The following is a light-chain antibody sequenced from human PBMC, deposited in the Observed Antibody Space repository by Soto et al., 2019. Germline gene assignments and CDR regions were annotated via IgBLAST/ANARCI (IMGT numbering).Light chain of an antibody. J-gene: IGKJ1*01. CDR3: QQYGSSPWT. V-gene: IGKV3-20*01. CDR1: QSVSSSY. Sequence: EIVLTQSPGTLSLSPGERATLPCRASQSVSSSYLAWYQQEPGQAPRLLIYGASSRATGIPDRFSGSGSGTDFTLTISRLEPEDFAVYYCQQYGSSPWTFGQGTKVDIK. CDR2: GAS.